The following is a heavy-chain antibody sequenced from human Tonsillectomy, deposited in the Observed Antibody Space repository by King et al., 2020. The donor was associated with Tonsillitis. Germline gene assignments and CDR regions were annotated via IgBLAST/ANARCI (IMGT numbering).Heavy chain of an antibody. CDR3: AREESRTIFGSHTSAFDY. CDR2: ISSSGSTI. V-gene: IGHV3-11*01. Sequence: VQLVESGGGLVKPGGSLRLSCAASGFTFSDYYMSWIRQSPGKGLEWVSYISSSGSTIYYADPVKGRFTISRDNAKHSLYLQMNSLRAEDTAVYYCAREESRTIFGSHTSAFDYWGQGTLVTVSS. CDR1: GFTFSDYY. D-gene: IGHD3-3*01. J-gene: IGHJ4*02.